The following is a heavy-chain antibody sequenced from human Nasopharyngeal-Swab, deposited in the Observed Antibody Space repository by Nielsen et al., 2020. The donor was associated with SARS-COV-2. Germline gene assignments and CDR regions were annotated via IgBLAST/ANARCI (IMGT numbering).Heavy chain of an antibody. V-gene: IGHV3-7*01. CDR2: IKQDGSEA. D-gene: IGHD2-15*01. CDR1: GFTFNTYW. J-gene: IGHJ4*02. Sequence: GESLKISCAASGFTFNTYWMTWVRQAPGKGLEWVANIKQDGSEAHYVDSVKGRFTISRDNAKNSLYLQMNSLRAEDTAVYYCARSVLPRIKSTAPYGALDYWGQGTLVTVSS. CDR3: ARSVLPRIKSTAPYGALDY.